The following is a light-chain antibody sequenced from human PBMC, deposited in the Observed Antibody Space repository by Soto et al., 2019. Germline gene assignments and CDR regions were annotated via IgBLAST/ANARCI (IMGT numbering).Light chain of an antibody. V-gene: IGLV2-14*01. Sequence: QSALTQPASVSGSPGQSITISCTGTSSDVGGYNYVSWYQQHPGKAPKPMIYDVSNRPSGVSNRFSGSKSGNTASLTISGLQAEDEADYYCNSYTSSSTLWVFGTGTKVTVL. CDR3: NSYTSSSTLWV. J-gene: IGLJ1*01. CDR2: DVS. CDR1: SSDVGGYNY.